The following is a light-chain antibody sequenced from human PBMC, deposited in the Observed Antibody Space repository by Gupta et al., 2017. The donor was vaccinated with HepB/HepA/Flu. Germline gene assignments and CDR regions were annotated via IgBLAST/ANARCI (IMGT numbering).Light chain of an antibody. CDR1: EDIKKN. V-gene: IGKV1-33*01. CDR2: GVS. CDR3: LQDNSLPYS. J-gene: IGKJ2*01. Sequence: DVQVTQSPPSLSASIGDRVTITCQASEDIKKNLNWFQQKSGKAPNLLIYGVSRLQKGVPSRFSGSADGTKFSLTISSLQAEDIAVYFCLQDNSLPYSFGQGTKLEI.